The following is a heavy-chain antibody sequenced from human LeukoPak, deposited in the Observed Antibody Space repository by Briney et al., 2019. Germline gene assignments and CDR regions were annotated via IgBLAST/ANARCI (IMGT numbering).Heavy chain of an antibody. Sequence: SGGSLRLSCAASGFTFSCYAMSWVRQAPGRGLEWVSAISGSGGSTYYADSVKGRLTISRDNSKNTLYLQMNSLRAEDTAVYYCAKVCSGSYYAFDIWGQGTMVTVSS. CDR3: AKVCSGSYYAFDI. D-gene: IGHD1-26*01. J-gene: IGHJ3*02. CDR2: ISGSGGST. CDR1: GFTFSCYA. V-gene: IGHV3-23*01.